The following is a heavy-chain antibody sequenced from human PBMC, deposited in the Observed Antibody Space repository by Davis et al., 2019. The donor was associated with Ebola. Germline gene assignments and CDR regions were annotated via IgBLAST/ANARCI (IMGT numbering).Heavy chain of an antibody. J-gene: IGHJ4*02. CDR1: GGSVSSGSYY. Sequence: MPGGSLRLSCTVSGGSVSSGSYYWSWIRQPPGKGLEWIGEINHSGSTNYNPSLKSRVTISVDTSKNQFSLKLSSVTAADTAVYYCARVPVYGSFDYWGQGTLVTVSS. CDR3: ARVPVYGSFDY. CDR2: INHSGST. D-gene: IGHD3-10*01. V-gene: IGHV4-61*01.